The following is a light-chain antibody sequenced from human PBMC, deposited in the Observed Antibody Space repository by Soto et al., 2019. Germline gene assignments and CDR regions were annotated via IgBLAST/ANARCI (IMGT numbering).Light chain of an antibody. CDR3: QQYKAYSYT. J-gene: IGKJ2*01. CDR1: QSLNIW. Sequence: DIEMTQTPSTLPASVGDRVTITCRATQSLNIWLAWYQLKPGKAPKLLISKASSLESGVPSRFIGSGSGTEFSLTISGLQPDDFATYYCQQYKAYSYTFGQGTKLEMK. V-gene: IGKV1-5*03. CDR2: KAS.